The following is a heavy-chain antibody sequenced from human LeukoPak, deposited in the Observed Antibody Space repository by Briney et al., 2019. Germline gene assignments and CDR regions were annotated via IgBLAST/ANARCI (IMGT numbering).Heavy chain of an antibody. CDR1: GFTFSNYN. CDR3: AREHSSSSGSVSDY. CDR2: ISSSSSTI. V-gene: IGHV3-48*02. D-gene: IGHD6-6*01. Sequence: GGSLRLSCTASGFTFSNYNMNWVRQAPGRGLEWVSYISSSSSTIYYADSVKGRFIISRDNAKNSLYLQINSLRDEDTAVYYCAREHSSSSGSVSDYWGQGTLVTVSS. J-gene: IGHJ4*02.